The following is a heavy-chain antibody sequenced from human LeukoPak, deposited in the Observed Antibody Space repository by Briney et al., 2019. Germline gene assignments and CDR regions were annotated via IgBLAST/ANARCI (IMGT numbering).Heavy chain of an antibody. CDR1: GYTFTSYA. Sequence: ASVEVSCKASGYTFTSYAMNWVRQAPGQGLEWMGWINTNTGNPTYAQGFTGRFVFSLDTSVSTAYLQISSLKAEDTAVYYCARDGKLYCSGGSCYSPWFDPWGQGTLVTVSS. D-gene: IGHD2-15*01. J-gene: IGHJ5*02. CDR3: ARDGKLYCSGGSCYSPWFDP. V-gene: IGHV7-4-1*02. CDR2: INTNTGNP.